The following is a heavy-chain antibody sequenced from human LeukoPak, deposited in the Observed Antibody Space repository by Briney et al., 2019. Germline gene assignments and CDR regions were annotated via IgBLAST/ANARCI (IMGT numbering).Heavy chain of an antibody. CDR3: ARLDDTSGYYNDRPGGPFDY. D-gene: IGHD3-22*01. CDR2: IYYSGRT. Sequence: SETLSLTCTVSGGSISSGGYYWSWIRQHPGKGLEWIGYIYYSGRTYYKPSLKSRITISVDTSKNEFSVKLSSVTAADTAVYYCARLDDTSGYYNDRPGGPFDYWGQGTLVTVSS. CDR1: GGSISSGGYY. V-gene: IGHV4-31*03. J-gene: IGHJ4*02.